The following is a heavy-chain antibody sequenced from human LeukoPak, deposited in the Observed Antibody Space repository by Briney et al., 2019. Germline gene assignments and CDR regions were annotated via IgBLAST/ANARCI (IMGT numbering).Heavy chain of an antibody. J-gene: IGHJ5*02. Sequence: PGGSLRLSCAASGFTFSSYEMNWVRQAPGKGQEWVSYISSSGSTIYYADSVKGRFPISRNNAKNSLYLQMNSLRAEDTAVYYCARDLRDGYNWWFDHWGQGTLVTVSS. V-gene: IGHV3-48*03. CDR3: ARDLRDGYNWWFDH. D-gene: IGHD5-24*01. CDR2: ISSSGSTI. CDR1: GFTFSSYE.